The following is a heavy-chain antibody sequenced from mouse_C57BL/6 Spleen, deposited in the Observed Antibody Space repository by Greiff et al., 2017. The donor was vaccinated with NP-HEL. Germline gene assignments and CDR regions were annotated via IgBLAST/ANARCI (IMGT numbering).Heavy chain of an antibody. CDR3: ARTGCRIRGYIDV. J-gene: IGHJ1*03. D-gene: IGHD3-3*01. V-gene: IGHV2-2*01. Sequence: VKLVESGPGLVQPSQSLSITCTVSGFSLNSYGVHWVRQSPGKGLEWLGVIWSGGSTDYNAAFISRLSISKGNSKSQVFFKMNSLQADDTAIYYWARTGCRIRGYIDVWGTGTTVTVSS. CDR1: GFSLNSYG. CDR2: IWSGGST.